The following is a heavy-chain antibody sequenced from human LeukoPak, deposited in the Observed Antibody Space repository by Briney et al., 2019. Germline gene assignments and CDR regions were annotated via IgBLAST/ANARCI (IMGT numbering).Heavy chain of an antibody. Sequence: GESLKISCKTSGYNFTTFWIGWVRQMPGKGLGWMGINYPGDSDTIYSTSFQGQVTISADQSISIAYLQWSSLKASDTAMYYCARLRTTRGPVTVTPFYPGSPNWFDPRGQGTLVTVSS. V-gene: IGHV5-51*01. CDR3: ARLRTTRGPVTVTPFYPGSPNWFDP. D-gene: IGHD4-17*01. CDR1: GYNFTTFW. CDR2: NYPGDSDT. J-gene: IGHJ5*02.